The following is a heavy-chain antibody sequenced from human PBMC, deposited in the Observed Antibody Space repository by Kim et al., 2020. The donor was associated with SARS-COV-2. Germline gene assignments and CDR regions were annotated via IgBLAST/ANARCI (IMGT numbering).Heavy chain of an antibody. J-gene: IGHJ5*02. CDR3: ARPRYYYDSSGYRLSNWFDP. V-gene: IGHV4-39*01. CDR1: GGSISSSSYY. D-gene: IGHD3-22*01. CDR2: IYYSGST. Sequence: SETLSLTCTVSGGSISSSSYYWGWIRQPPGKGLEWIGSIYYSGSTYYNPSLKSRVTISVDTSKNQFSLKLSSVTAADTAVYYCARPRYYYDSSGYRLSNWFDPWGQGTLVTVSS.